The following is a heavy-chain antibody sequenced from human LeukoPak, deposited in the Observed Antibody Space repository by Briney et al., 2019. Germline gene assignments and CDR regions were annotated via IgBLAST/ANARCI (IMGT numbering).Heavy chain of an antibody. V-gene: IGHV3-23*01. D-gene: IGHD2-2*01. Sequence: GGSLRLSCAASGFTFSSYAMSWVRQAPGKGLEWVSAISGSGGSTYYADSVKGRFSVSRDNSKNMVYLELNSLRAEDTAVYYCAKNHEHGRYAGFDFWAEGALVAVSS. CDR3: AKNHEHGRYAGFDF. CDR1: GFTFSSYA. CDR2: ISGSGGST. J-gene: IGHJ3*01.